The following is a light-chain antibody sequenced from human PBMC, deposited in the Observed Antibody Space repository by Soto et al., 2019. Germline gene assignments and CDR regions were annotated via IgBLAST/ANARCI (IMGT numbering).Light chain of an antibody. V-gene: IGKV3-20*01. Sequence: EIVLTQSPGTLSLSPGERATLSCRASQSVSSSYLAWYQQKPGQAPRLLIYGASSRATGIPDRFSGSGSGTDFTRTISRLEPEDCAVYYCQQYGRSLLYTFGQGTKLDIK. J-gene: IGKJ2*01. CDR2: GAS. CDR1: QSVSSSY. CDR3: QQYGRSLLYT.